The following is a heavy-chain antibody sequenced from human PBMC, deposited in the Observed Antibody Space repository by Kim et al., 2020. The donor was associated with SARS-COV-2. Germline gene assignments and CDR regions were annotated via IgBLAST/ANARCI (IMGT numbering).Heavy chain of an antibody. CDR1: GFTFSDYY. D-gene: IGHD3-10*01. J-gene: IGHJ6*02. V-gene: IGHV3-11*04. CDR2: ISSSGSTI. CDR3: ARGGGKNVLLWFVESDPHYGMDV. Sequence: GGSLRLSCAASGFTFSDYYMSWIRQAPGKGLEWVSYISSSGSTIYYADSVKGRFTISRDNAKNSLYLQMNSLRAEDTAVYYCARGGGKNVLLWFVESDPHYGMDVWGQGTTVTVSS.